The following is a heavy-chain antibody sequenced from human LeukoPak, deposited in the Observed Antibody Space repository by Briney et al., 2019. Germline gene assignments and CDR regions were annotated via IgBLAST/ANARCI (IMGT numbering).Heavy chain of an antibody. CDR1: GGSTSSGCSY. V-gene: IGHV4-31*03. Sequence: PSETLSLTCTVSGGSTSSGCSYWSWIRQHPGKGLEWIGYIYYSGSTYYNPSHKCRFTISVDTSKNQFSLKLSSVTAADTAVYYCARVLLTIYDYGDPNSNWFDPWGQGTLVTVSS. D-gene: IGHD4-17*01. CDR2: IYYSGST. J-gene: IGHJ5*02. CDR3: ARVLLTIYDYGDPNSNWFDP.